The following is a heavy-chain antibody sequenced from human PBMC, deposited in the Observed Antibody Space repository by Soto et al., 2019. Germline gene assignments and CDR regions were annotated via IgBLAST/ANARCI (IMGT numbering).Heavy chain of an antibody. V-gene: IGHV1-69*02. CDR2: IIPILGIA. Sequence: SVKVSCKASGGTFSSYTISWVRQAPGQGLEWMGRIIPILGIANYAQKFQGRVTITADKSTSTAYMELSSLRSEDTAVYYCARSYDSSGYSQVYWGQGTLVTVSS. CDR1: GGTFSSYT. J-gene: IGHJ4*02. CDR3: ARSYDSSGYSQVY. D-gene: IGHD3-22*01.